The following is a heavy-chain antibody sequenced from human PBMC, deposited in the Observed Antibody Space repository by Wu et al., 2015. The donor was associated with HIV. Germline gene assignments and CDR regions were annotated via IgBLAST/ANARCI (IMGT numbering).Heavy chain of an antibody. Sequence: QVQLVQSGAELRKSGASAKVSCTATGYTFTAYYVHWVRQAPGQGLEWMGCINPQSDDTKYAQKFQGRVTMTRVTSTNTAYMELSGLTFDDTAMYYCLTAIDGIVYWGQGPLVTVSS. CDR2: INPQSDDT. V-gene: IGHV1-2*02. D-gene: IGHD5-24*01. CDR3: LTAIDGIVY. J-gene: IGHJ4*02. CDR1: GYTFTAYY.